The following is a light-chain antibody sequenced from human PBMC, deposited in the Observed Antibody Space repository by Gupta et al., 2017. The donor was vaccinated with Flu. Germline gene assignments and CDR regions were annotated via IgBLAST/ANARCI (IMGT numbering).Light chain of an antibody. CDR1: SSDVGGYNY. V-gene: IGLV2-14*01. J-gene: IGLJ3*02. Sequence: QSALTQPASVSGSPGQSITISCTGTSSDVGGYNYVSLHHPHPAKPHNLMVYEVSSRAAGVASRFSGSEAGNTASLTISARKAEDEADYYGSAYTSSSSWVFGGGTKLTVL. CDR2: EVS. CDR3: SAYTSSSSWV.